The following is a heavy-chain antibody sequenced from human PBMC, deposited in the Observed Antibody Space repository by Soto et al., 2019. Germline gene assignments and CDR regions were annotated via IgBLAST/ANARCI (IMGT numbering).Heavy chain of an antibody. V-gene: IGHV1-69*12. Sequence: QVQLVQSGAEVKKPGSSVKVSCKASRGTFSSYAISWVRQAPGQGLEWMGGIIPIFGTANYAQKFQGRVTITADESTSTAYMELSSLRSEDTAVYYCARDQDVSNYHGMDVWGQGTTVTVSS. CDR3: ARDQDVSNYHGMDV. CDR2: IIPIFGTA. J-gene: IGHJ6*02. D-gene: IGHD3-22*01. CDR1: RGTFSSYA.